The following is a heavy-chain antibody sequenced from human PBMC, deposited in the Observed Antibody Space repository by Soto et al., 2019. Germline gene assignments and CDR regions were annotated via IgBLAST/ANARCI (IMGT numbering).Heavy chain of an antibody. J-gene: IGHJ5*02. CDR1: GFSLSSSGVG. D-gene: IGHD3-16*01. V-gene: IGHV2-5*02. CDR3: AHNLGEDWFDP. Sequence: QITLKESGPTLVKPTQTLTLTCTFSGFSLSSSGVGVGWIRQPPGKALEWLALIYWDDDKRYSPSLKSRLTITKDPSKKQVVLIMTTMDPVDTATYYCAHNLGEDWFDPWGQGTLVTVSS. CDR2: IYWDDDK.